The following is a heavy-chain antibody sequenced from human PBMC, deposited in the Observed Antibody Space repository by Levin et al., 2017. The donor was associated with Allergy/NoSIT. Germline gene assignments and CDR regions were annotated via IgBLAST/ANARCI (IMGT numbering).Heavy chain of an antibody. CDR2: IYYSGST. CDR3: ARHNNHYADY. Sequence: SETLSLTCTVSGGSISSSSYYWGWIRQPPGKGLEWIGSIYYSGSTYYNPSLKSRVTISVDTSKNQFSLKLSSVTAADTAVYYCARHNNHYADYWGQGTLVTVSS. CDR1: GGSISSSSYY. V-gene: IGHV4-39*01. J-gene: IGHJ4*02. D-gene: IGHD1-14*01.